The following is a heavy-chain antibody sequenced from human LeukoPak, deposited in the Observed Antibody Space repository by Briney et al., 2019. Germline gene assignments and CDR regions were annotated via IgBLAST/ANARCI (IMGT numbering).Heavy chain of an antibody. CDR3: ARVGYYDSSDYHYDAFDI. Sequence: PSETLSLTCTVSGGSISSGDYYWSWIRQPPGKGLEWIGYIYYSGSTYYNPSLKSRVTISVDTSKNQFSLKLSSVTAADTAVYYCARVGYYDSSDYHYDAFDIWGQGTMVTVSS. J-gene: IGHJ3*02. V-gene: IGHV4-30-4*01. D-gene: IGHD3-22*01. CDR2: IYYSGST. CDR1: GGSISSGDYY.